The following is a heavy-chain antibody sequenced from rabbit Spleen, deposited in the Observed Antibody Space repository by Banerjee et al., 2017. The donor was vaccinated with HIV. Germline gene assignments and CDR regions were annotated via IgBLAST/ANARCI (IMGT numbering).Heavy chain of an antibody. D-gene: IGHD7-1*01. CDR1: GIDFSRHYD. CDR3: ARDTGTSFSTYGMDL. CDR2: IDTGSSGFT. V-gene: IGHV1S45*01. J-gene: IGHJ6*01. Sequence: QEQLEESGGGLVKPGGTLTLTCKASGIDFSRHYDMCWVRQAPGKGLEWIACIDTGSSGFTYFASWAKGRFTISKTSSTTVTLQMTSLTAADTATYFCARDTGTSFSTYGMDLWGPGTLVTVS.